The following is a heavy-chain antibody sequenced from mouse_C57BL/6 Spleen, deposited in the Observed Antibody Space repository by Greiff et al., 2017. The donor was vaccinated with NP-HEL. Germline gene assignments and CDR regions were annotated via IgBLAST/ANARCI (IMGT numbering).Heavy chain of an antibody. Sequence: EVQLVESGGGLVQPGGSMKLSCVASGFTFSNYWMNWVRQSPEKGLEWVAQIRLKSDNYATHYAESVKGRFTISRDDSKSSVYLQMNNLRAEDTGIYYCTFYYGNPFFAYWGQGTLVTVSA. J-gene: IGHJ3*01. CDR1: GFTFSNYW. V-gene: IGHV6-3*01. D-gene: IGHD2-1*01. CDR3: TFYYGNPFFAY. CDR2: IRLKSDNYAT.